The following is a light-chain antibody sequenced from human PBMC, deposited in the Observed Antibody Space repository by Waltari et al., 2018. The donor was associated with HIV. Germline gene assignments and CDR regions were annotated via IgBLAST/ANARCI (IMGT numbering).Light chain of an antibody. CDR2: WAS. CDR1: QSLLYSSNNRNY. CDR3: QKYYLVPYT. V-gene: IGKV4-1*01. Sequence: DVVITHSPDSLTLSVCERESLNCKSRQSLLYSSNNRNYLAWYQQKPGNRPKLLIYWASTRQSGVPDRFSGSGSGTDFSLTISSLQAEDVAVYYCQKYYLVPYTFGQGTKLEIK. J-gene: IGKJ2*01.